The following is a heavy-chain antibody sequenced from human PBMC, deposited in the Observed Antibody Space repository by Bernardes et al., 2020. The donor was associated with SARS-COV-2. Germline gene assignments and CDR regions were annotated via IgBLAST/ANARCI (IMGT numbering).Heavy chain of an antibody. J-gene: IGHJ5*02. CDR1: GFTFSSYS. Sequence: GGSLRLSCAASGFTFSSYSMNWVRQAPGKGLEWVSSISSSSSYIYYADSVKGRFTISRDNAKNSLYLQMNRLRAEDTAVYYCARDIVVVPTAILPAGAFHPWGQGTLVTVSS. D-gene: IGHD2-2*02. CDR2: ISSSSSYI. CDR3: ARDIVVVPTAILPAGAFHP. V-gene: IGHV3-21*01.